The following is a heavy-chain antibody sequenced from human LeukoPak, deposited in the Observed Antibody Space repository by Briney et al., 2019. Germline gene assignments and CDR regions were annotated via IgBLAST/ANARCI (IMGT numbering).Heavy chain of an antibody. D-gene: IGHD1-1*01. J-gene: IGHJ4*02. CDR2: ISGSGGST. V-gene: IGHV3-23*01. CDR1: GFTFSSYA. Sequence: GGSLRLSCAASGFTFSSYAMSWVRQAPGKGLEWVSAISGSGGSTYYADSVKGRFTISRDNSKNTLYMQMNSLRAEDTAVYYCAKLMRSYNWNDFDYWGPGTLVTVSS. CDR3: AKLMRSYNWNDFDY.